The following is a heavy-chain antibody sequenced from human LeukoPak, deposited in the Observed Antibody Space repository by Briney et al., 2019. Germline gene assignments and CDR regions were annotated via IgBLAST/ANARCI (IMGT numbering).Heavy chain of an antibody. CDR1: GGTFSSYA. CDR3: ARPAGGYYDNSDFQH. V-gene: IGHV1-69*04. CDR2: IIPILGIA. J-gene: IGHJ1*01. D-gene: IGHD3-22*01. Sequence: SVKVSCKASGGTFSSYAISWVRQAPGQGLEWMGIIIPILGIANYAQKFQGRVTITADKSTSTAYMELSSLRSEDTAVYYCARPAGGYYDNSDFQHWGQGTLVTVSS.